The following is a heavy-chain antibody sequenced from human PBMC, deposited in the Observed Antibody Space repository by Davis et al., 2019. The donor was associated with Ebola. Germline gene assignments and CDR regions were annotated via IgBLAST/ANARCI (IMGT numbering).Heavy chain of an antibody. CDR1: GFTFSNAW. Sequence: GESLKISCAASGFTFSNAWMNWVRQAPGKGLEWVSSISSSSSYIYYADSVKGRFTISRDNAKNSLYLQMNSLRDEDTAVYYCARGRYSSSSVYFDYWGQGTLVTVSS. CDR2: ISSSSSYI. CDR3: ARGRYSSSSVYFDY. V-gene: IGHV3-21*01. D-gene: IGHD6-6*01. J-gene: IGHJ4*02.